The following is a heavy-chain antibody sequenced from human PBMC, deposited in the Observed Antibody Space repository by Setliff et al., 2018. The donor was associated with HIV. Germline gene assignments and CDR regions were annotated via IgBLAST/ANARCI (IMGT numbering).Heavy chain of an antibody. V-gene: IGHV3-74*01. CDR1: GFTFDDYG. Sequence: GGSLRLSCAASGFTFDDYGMTWVRQAPGKGLVCVSRVNNDGTDTIYADSVKGRFTISRDNAKNSLYLQMDSLRVEDTTVYYCTRKLAPGHGMDVWGQGTTVTVSS. D-gene: IGHD3-3*02. J-gene: IGHJ6*02. CDR2: VNNDGTDT. CDR3: TRKLAPGHGMDV.